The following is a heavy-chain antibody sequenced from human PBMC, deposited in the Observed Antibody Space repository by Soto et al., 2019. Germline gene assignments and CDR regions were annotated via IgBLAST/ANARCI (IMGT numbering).Heavy chain of an antibody. CDR1: GGSFSGYY. D-gene: IGHD3-16*01. CDR3: ARVDAPEGAGGGVR. J-gene: IGHJ4*02. V-gene: IGHV4-34*01. Sequence: QVQLQQWGAGLLKPSETLSLTCAVYGGSFSGYYWSWIRQPPGKGLEWIGEINHSGSTNYTPSLKSRVTISVDTSKNQFSLKLSSVTAADTAVYYCARVDAPEGAGGGVRWGQGTLVTVSS. CDR2: INHSGST.